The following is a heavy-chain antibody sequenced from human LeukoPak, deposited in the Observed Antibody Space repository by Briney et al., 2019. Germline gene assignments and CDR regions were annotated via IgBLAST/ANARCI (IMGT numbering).Heavy chain of an antibody. J-gene: IGHJ4*02. CDR3: ARGYCSGGSCYSCDY. Sequence: RASVKVSCKASGYTFTGYYMHWVRQAPGQGLEWMGWINPNSGATNYAQKFHGRVTMTRDTSISTAYMELSRLRSDDTAVYYCARGYCSGGSCYSCDYWGQGTLVTVSS. V-gene: IGHV1-2*02. D-gene: IGHD2-15*01. CDR2: INPNSGAT. CDR1: GYTFTGYY.